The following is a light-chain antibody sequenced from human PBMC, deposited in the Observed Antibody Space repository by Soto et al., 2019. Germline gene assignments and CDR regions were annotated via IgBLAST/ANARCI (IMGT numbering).Light chain of an antibody. CDR3: QSYDRSLSVV. Sequence: QSVLTQPPSVSGAPGQRVTISCTGSSSNIGAGYDVHWYQQLPGTAPKLLIYGNSNRPSGVPDRFSGSKYGTSASLAITGLQAEDEADYYCQSYDRSLSVVFGGGTKLTVL. J-gene: IGLJ2*01. V-gene: IGLV1-40*01. CDR1: SSNIGAGYD. CDR2: GNS.